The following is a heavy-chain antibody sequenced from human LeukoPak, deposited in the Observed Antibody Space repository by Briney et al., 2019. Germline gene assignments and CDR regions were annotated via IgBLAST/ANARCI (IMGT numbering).Heavy chain of an antibody. CDR2: INYSGSNA. D-gene: IGHD1-7*01. CDR1: GFTFSISA. CDR3: ARDIELST. J-gene: IGHJ3*01. V-gene: IGHV3-23*01. Sequence: GGSLRLSCAASGFTFSISAMTWVRQAPGKGLEWVALINYSGSNAYYADSVRGRFTISRDSSKSMLYLQMDSLRAEDAAIYYCARDIELSTWGQGTMVSV.